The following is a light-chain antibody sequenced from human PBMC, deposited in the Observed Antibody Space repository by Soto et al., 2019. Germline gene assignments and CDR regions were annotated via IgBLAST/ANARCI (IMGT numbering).Light chain of an antibody. V-gene: IGKV1-6*02. CDR3: LQDYNYPRT. CDR1: QGIRKD. CDR2: ATS. Sequence: AIQMTQSPSSLSASFVGRVTMTCRASQGIRKDLAWYQQKPGKAPKLLIYATSSLQSGVPSRFSGSGSGRDFTLTISSLQPEDFATYYCLQDYNYPRTFGQGTKV. J-gene: IGKJ1*01.